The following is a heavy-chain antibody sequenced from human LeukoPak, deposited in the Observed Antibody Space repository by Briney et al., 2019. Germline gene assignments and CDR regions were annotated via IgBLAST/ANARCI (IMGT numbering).Heavy chain of an antibody. Sequence: SVKLSCKASGGTFSSYAISWVRQAPGQGLEWMGGIIPIFGTANYAQKFQGRVTITADESTSTAYMELSSLRSEDTAVHYCASMTYYDILTGYHYDYWGQGTLVPVSS. V-gene: IGHV1-69*13. CDR1: GGTFSSYA. CDR3: ASMTYYDILTGYHYDY. J-gene: IGHJ4*02. D-gene: IGHD3-9*01. CDR2: IIPIFGTA.